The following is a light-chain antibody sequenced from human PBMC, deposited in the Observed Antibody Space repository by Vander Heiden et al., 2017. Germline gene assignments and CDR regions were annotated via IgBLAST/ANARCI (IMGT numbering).Light chain of an antibody. V-gene: IGKV3-20*01. Sequence: VLTPSPGTLSLSPGERATLSCRASQSGSSSYLAWYQQKPGQAPRLLIYGASSRATGIPDRFSGSGSGTDFTLTISRLEPEDFAVYYCKQYGSSPQTFGQGTKVEIK. J-gene: IGKJ1*01. CDR2: GAS. CDR3: KQYGSSPQT. CDR1: QSGSSSY.